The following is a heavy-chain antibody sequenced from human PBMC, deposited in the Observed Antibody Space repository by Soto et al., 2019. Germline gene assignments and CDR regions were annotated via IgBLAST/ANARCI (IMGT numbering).Heavy chain of an antibody. Sequence: PGGSLRLSCAASGFPFSVSAIHWVRHASGKGLEWVGRIRSKDNNYATAYAASVKGRFTVSRDDSKNTAYLQMDSLKIEDTAMYYCTRFSMDLLRGLDPWGQGTLVTVSS. CDR1: GFPFSVSA. J-gene: IGHJ5*02. D-gene: IGHD2-15*01. CDR3: TRFSMDLLRGLDP. CDR2: IRSKDNNYAT. V-gene: IGHV3-73*01.